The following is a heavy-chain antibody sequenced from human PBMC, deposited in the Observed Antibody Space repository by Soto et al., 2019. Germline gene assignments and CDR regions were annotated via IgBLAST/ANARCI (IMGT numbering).Heavy chain of an antibody. CDR2: IYYSGST. D-gene: IGHD3-3*01. J-gene: IGHJ4*02. V-gene: IGHV4-39*01. CDR1: GGSISSSSYY. Sequence: SETLSLTCTVSGGSISSSSYYWGWIRQPPGKGLEWIGSIYYSGSTYSNPSLKSRVTISVDTSKNQFSLKLSSVTAADTAVYYCARQLESGYIPYFDYWGQGTLVTVSS. CDR3: ARQLESGYIPYFDY.